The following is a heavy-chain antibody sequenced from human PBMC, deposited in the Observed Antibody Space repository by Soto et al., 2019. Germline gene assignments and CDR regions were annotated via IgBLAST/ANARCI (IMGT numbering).Heavy chain of an antibody. D-gene: IGHD3-3*01. CDR2: IDTSGST. V-gene: IGHV4-4*07. J-gene: IGHJ4*02. Sequence: QGQLQESGPGLVKPSETLSLTCTVSGGSISNYYCNWIRQPAGKGLEWIGRIDTSGSTNYNPSLKSRVTMSVDTSKQEFSLKLISVTAADTALYYCARGGQDFWSGPFDYWGRGALVTVSS. CDR3: ARGGQDFWSGPFDY. CDR1: GGSISNYY.